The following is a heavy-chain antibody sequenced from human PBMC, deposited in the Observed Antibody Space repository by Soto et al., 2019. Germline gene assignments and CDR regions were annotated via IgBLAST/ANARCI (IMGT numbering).Heavy chain of an antibody. CDR2: IYYSGST. V-gene: IGHV4-39*01. Sequence: SETLSLTCTVSGGSISSSSYYWGWIRQPPGKGLEWIGSIYYSGSTYYNPSLKSRVTISVDTSKNQFSLKLSSVTAADTAVYYCAGGPHLYDSSGYYLRFVWLGYWGQGTLVTVSS. CDR3: AGGPHLYDSSGYYLRFVWLGY. CDR1: GGSISSSSYY. J-gene: IGHJ4*02. D-gene: IGHD3-22*01.